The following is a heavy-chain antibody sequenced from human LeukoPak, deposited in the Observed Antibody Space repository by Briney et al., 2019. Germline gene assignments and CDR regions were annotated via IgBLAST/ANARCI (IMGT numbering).Heavy chain of an antibody. V-gene: IGHV3-23*01. CDR1: GFTFSSYA. D-gene: IGHD3-10*01. Sequence: GGSLRLSCAASGFTFSSYAMSWVSQAPGKGLEWVSAISGSGGSTYYADSVKGRFTISRDNSKNTLYLQMNSLRAEDTAVYYCAKLPSMVRGVIFRFDYWGQGTLVTVSS. J-gene: IGHJ4*02. CDR3: AKLPSMVRGVIFRFDY. CDR2: ISGSGGST.